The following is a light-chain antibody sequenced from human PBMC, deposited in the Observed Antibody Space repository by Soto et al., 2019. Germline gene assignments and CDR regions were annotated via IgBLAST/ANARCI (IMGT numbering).Light chain of an antibody. CDR1: RSISDW. J-gene: IGKJ4*01. Sequence: DIQMTQSPSSLSTSVGDRDTVTCRDSRSISDWLAWYRQKPGKAPKLLIYAASSLQSGVPSRFSGSGSETEFTLSISSLQPEDFATYFCQQIYSAPLTFGGGTKVDIK. CDR2: AAS. V-gene: IGKV1-39*01. CDR3: QQIYSAPLT.